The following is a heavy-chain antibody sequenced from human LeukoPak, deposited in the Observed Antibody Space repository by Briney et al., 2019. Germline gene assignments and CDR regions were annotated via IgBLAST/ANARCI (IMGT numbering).Heavy chain of an antibody. CDR2: VSAGDGNT. V-gene: IGHV1-3*01. CDR3: ARAPSSGWYYDY. Sequence: ASVKVSCKTSGYPFTTYAIHWVRQAPGQGLEWMGCVSAGDGNTKSSQNFQGRVTITRDTSANTAYMELSNLRSEDTAVFYCARAPSSGWYYDYWGQGTLVSVSS. D-gene: IGHD6-19*01. J-gene: IGHJ4*02. CDR1: GYPFTTYA.